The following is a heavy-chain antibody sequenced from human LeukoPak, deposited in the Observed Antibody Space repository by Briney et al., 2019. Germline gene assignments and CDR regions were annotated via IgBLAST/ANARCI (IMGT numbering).Heavy chain of an antibody. J-gene: IGHJ4*02. CDR2: IWYDGSNK. CDR3: ARVGVRYSSGGTFDY. V-gene: IGHV3-33*01. D-gene: IGHD6-19*01. Sequence: HPGGSLRLSCAAPGFTFSSYGMHWVRQAPGKGLEWVAVIWYDGSNKYYADSVKGRFTISRDNSKNTLYLQMNSLRAEDTAVYYCARVGVRYSSGGTFDYWGQGTLVTVSS. CDR1: GFTFSSYG.